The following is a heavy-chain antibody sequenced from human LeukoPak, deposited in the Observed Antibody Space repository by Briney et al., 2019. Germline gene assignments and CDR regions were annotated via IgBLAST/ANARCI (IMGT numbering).Heavy chain of an antibody. CDR1: GGAISSGSYY. J-gene: IGHJ4*02. Sequence: SQTLSFTCTVSGGAISSGSYYWSWIRQPAGKGLEWIGRIYTSGSTNYNPSLKSRVTISVDTSKNQFSLKLSSVTAADTAVYYCARDYYGSGNFDYWGQGTLVTVSS. CDR3: ARDYYGSGNFDY. V-gene: IGHV4-61*02. D-gene: IGHD3-10*01. CDR2: IYTSGST.